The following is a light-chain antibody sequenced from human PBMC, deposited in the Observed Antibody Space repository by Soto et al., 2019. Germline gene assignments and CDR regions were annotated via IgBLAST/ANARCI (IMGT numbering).Light chain of an antibody. CDR3: QQYGSSPPFT. J-gene: IGKJ3*01. CDR1: QSVSSSY. Sequence: EIVLTQSPGTLSLSPGERATLSCRASQSVSSSYLAWYQQKPGQAPRLLLSGASSRATGIPDRFSGSGSATDFTLTISRLEPEDFSVYYCQQYGSSPPFTFGPGTKVDIK. V-gene: IGKV3-20*01. CDR2: GAS.